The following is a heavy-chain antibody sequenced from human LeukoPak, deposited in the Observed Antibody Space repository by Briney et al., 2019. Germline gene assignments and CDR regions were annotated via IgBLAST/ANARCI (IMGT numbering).Heavy chain of an antibody. CDR2: ISLAGRT. J-gene: IGHJ4*02. Sequence: SETLSLTCGVSGGSITTTNYWSWVRQPPGGGLEWIGEISLAGRTRYNPSLKSRVNISIDESKNHLYLNLASVTTADTAVYYCSRESGPFCPFGHWGQGTLVAVTS. V-gene: IGHV4-4*02. CDR3: SRESGPFCPFGH. CDR1: GGSITTTNY. D-gene: IGHD1-26*01.